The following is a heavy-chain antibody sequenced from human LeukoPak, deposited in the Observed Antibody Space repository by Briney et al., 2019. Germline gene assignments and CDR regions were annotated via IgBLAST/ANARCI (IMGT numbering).Heavy chain of an antibody. CDR1: GFTFSSYW. Sequence: GGSLRLSCAVSGFTFSSYWMTWGRQAPGKGLEWVANIKQDGSEKNYVDSVKGRFIISRDNAKNSLYLQMNSMRAEATAVYYCARESYYDFCWGQGTLVTVSS. V-gene: IGHV3-7*01. CDR2: IKQDGSEK. CDR3: ARESYYDFC. J-gene: IGHJ4*02. D-gene: IGHD3-3*01.